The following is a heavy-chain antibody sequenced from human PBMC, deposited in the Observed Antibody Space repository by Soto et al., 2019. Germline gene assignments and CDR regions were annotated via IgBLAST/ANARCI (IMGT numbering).Heavy chain of an antibody. CDR2: IKSKADGGTT. CDR1: GFTFSNAW. D-gene: IGHD3-22*01. CDR3: TTLGHYYDSSPLDV. Sequence: GGSLRLSCAASGFTFSNAWMNWVRQAPGKGLEWVGRIKSKADGGTTDYGAPVKGRFTISRDDSKNTLYLQLNSLTTEDTAVYYCTTLGHYYDSSPLDVWGQGTTVTVSS. V-gene: IGHV3-15*07. J-gene: IGHJ6*02.